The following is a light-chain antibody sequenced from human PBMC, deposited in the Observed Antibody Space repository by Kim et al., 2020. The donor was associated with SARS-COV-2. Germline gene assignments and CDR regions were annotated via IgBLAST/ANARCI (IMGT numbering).Light chain of an antibody. CDR2: GVS. CDR1: QRIISNY. CDR3: QQYGTSPWT. V-gene: IGKV3-20*01. J-gene: IGKJ1*01. Sequence: DIVLTQSPGTLSVSPGERATLSCRASQRIISNYLAWYQQRPGQAPRLLIFGVSSRATGIPDRFSAIGSGTDFTLTISRLEPEDSAMYYCQQYGTSPWTFGQGTKVDIK.